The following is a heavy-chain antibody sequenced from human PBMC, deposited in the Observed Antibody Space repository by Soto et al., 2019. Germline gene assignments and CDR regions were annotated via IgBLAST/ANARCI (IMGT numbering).Heavy chain of an antibody. CDR1: GGSISSYY. Sequence: PEETLSLTCTVSGGSISSYYWSWIRQPPGKGLEWIGYIYYSGSTNYNPSLKSRVTISVDTSKNQFSLKLSSVTAADTAVYYCARHPTTVTSHFDYWGQGTLVTVSS. CDR2: IYYSGST. CDR3: ARHPTTVTSHFDY. V-gene: IGHV4-59*08. D-gene: IGHD4-17*01. J-gene: IGHJ4*02.